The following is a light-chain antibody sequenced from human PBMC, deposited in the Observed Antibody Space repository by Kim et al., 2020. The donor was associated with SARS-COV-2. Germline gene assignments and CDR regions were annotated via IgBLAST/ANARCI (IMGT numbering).Light chain of an antibody. CDR3: QQYDSYSPYI. V-gene: IGKV1-5*03. J-gene: IGKJ2*01. Sequence: DIQMTQSPSTLSVSVGDRVTMTCRASQSIDKWVAWYQQKPGKAPKLLIYKASTLATGVPSRFSGSGSGTDFILTIRRLQPDDSATYYCQQYDSYSPYIFGQGTKLEI. CDR2: KAS. CDR1: QSIDKW.